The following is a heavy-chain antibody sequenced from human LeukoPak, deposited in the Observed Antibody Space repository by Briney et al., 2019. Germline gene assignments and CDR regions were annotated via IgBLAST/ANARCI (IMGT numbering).Heavy chain of an antibody. D-gene: IGHD2-21*02. J-gene: IGHJ6*02. CDR2: ISSSSSTI. CDR1: GFTFSSYS. CDR3: ARVMGDTIPYYYYGMDV. Sequence: GGSLRLSCAASGFTFSSYSMNWVRRAPGKGLEWVSYISSSSSTIYYADSVKGRFTISRDNAKNSLYLQMNSLRDEDTAVYYCARVMGDTIPYYYYGMDVWGQGTTVTVSS. V-gene: IGHV3-48*02.